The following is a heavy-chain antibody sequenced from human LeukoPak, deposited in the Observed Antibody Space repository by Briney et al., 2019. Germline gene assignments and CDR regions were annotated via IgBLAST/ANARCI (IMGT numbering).Heavy chain of an antibody. D-gene: IGHD5-18*01. J-gene: IGHJ3*02. V-gene: IGHV4-34*01. Sequence: SETLSLTCAVYGGSFSGYYWSWIRQPPGKGLEWIGEINHSGSTNYNPSLKSRVTISVDTSKNQFSLKLSSVTAADTAVYYCARGGYRLGGAFDIWGQGTMVTVSS. CDR2: INHSGST. CDR1: GGSFSGYY. CDR3: ARGGYRLGGAFDI.